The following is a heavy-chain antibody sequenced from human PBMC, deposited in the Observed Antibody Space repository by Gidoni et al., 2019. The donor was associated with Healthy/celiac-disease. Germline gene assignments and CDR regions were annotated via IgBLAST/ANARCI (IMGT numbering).Heavy chain of an antibody. CDR1: GVPFDDYG. CDR3: ASRGWAGPPRFDP. Sequence: EVQLGESGGGVVRTGGSLRLYCADSGVPFDDYGISWVRQAPGKGLVFVSGIIWHGGSPGSADSVKGLVTISRDNAKNSLYLQMNSLRAEDTSLYYCASRGWAGPPRFDPWVQGTLVTVSS. V-gene: IGHV3-20*04. J-gene: IGHJ5*02. D-gene: IGHD3-16*01. CDR2: IIWHGGSP.